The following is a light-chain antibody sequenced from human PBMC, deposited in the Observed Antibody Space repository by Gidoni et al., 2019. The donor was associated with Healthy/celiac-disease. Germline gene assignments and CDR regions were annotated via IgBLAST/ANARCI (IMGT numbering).Light chain of an antibody. CDR2: GAS. Sequence: EIVLTQSPGTLSLSPGERATLSCRASHSVSSSYLAWYQQKPGQAPSLLIYGASSRATGIPDRFSGSGSGTDFTLTISRLEPEDFAVYYCQQYGSSPSYTFGQGTKLEIK. CDR1: HSVSSSY. CDR3: QQYGSSPSYT. J-gene: IGKJ2*01. V-gene: IGKV3-20*01.